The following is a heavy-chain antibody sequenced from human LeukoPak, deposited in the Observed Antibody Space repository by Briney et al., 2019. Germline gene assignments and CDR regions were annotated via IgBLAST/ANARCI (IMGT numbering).Heavy chain of an antibody. Sequence: GASVKVSCKASGYTFSSYDINWVRQATGQGLEWMGWMNPNSGNTCYAQKFQGRLNMTRNPSIDTAYMELSSLRSDDTAVYYCARRVGSGWPVQHWGQGTLVTVSS. D-gene: IGHD6-19*01. V-gene: IGHV1-8*01. CDR1: GYTFSSYD. CDR3: ARRVGSGWPVQH. J-gene: IGHJ1*01. CDR2: MNPNSGNT.